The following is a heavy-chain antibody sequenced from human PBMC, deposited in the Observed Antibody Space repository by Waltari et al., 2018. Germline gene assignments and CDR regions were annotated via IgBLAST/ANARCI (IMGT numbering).Heavy chain of an antibody. D-gene: IGHD5-18*01. V-gene: IGHV1-24*01. Sequence: VQLVQSGAEVKKPGASVKVAGKGSGYTLPELSLHGVRQDPGKGLEWMGGFDPEDGETMYTQKFQGRVTMTEDTFTDTAYMELSSLRSEDTAVYYCATDASYSYGHFNYYGMDVWGQGTTVTVSS. CDR3: ATDASYSYGHFNYYGMDV. CDR1: GYTLPELS. J-gene: IGHJ6*02. CDR2: FDPEDGET.